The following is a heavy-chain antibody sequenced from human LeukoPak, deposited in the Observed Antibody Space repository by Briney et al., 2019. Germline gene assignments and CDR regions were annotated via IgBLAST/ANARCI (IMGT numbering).Heavy chain of an antibody. CDR2: IYHSGST. CDR3: ARAYYDFWSGYKGLYYYMDV. CDR1: GYSISSGYY. Sequence: PSETLSLTCTVSGYSISSGYYWGWIRQPPGKGLEWIGSIYHSGSTYYNPSLKSRVTISVDTSKNQFSLKLSSVTAADTAVYYCARAYYDFWSGYKGLYYYMDVWGKGTTVTVSS. V-gene: IGHV4-38-2*02. D-gene: IGHD3-3*01. J-gene: IGHJ6*03.